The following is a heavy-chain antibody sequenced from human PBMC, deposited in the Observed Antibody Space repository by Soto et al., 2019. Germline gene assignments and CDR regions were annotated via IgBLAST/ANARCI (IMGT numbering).Heavy chain of an antibody. Sequence: TVSGGSISSYYWSWIRQPPGKGLEWIGYIYYSGSTNYNPSLKSRVTISVDTSKNQFSLKLSSVTAADTAVYYCARDSGYPYNWFDPWGQGTLVTVSS. CDR2: IYYSGST. CDR3: ARDSGYPYNWFDP. V-gene: IGHV4-59*01. D-gene: IGHD3-22*01. J-gene: IGHJ5*02. CDR1: GGSISSYY.